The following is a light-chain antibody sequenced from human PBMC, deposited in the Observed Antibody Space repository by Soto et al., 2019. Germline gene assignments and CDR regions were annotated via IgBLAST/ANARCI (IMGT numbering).Light chain of an antibody. J-gene: IGKJ1*01. CDR1: QSVSSY. CDR3: QQRSNWPWT. Sequence: EFVLTQSPATLSLSPGEGATLSCRASQSVSSYLAWYQQKPGQAPRLLIYDASNRATGIPARFSGSGSGTDFTLTISSLEPEDFAVYYCQQRSNWPWTFGQGTKVDIK. V-gene: IGKV3-11*01. CDR2: DAS.